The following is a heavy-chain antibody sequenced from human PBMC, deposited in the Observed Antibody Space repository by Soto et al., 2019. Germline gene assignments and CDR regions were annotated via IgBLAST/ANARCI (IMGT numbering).Heavy chain of an antibody. V-gene: IGHV3-23*01. CDR1: GFSFSSYA. J-gene: IGHJ4*02. Sequence: EVQLLESGGGLVQPGGSLRLSCAASGFSFSSYAMVWVRQAPGKGLEWVSVISARGGSSYFADSVKGRFTISRDNSQNVLSLEMNSLRAEDTAIYFCAKGSIEYSASADNWGQGTLLLVSS. CDR3: AKGSIEYSASADN. D-gene: IGHD5-12*01. CDR2: ISARGGSS.